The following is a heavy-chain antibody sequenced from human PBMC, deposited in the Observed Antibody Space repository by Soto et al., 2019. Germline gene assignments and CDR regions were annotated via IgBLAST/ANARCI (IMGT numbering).Heavy chain of an antibody. CDR2: IYWDDDK. D-gene: IGHD4-17*01. CDR1: GFSLTTSGVS. Sequence: QITLKESGHTLVKPTQTLTLTCTFSGFSLTTSGVSVGWIRQPPGKALEWLALIYWDDDKRYRPSLKSRLSITNDTSKNQVVLKMTNMDPVDTATYYCTHGDYANWFDPWGQGTLVTVSA. CDR3: THGDYANWFDP. V-gene: IGHV2-5*02. J-gene: IGHJ5*02.